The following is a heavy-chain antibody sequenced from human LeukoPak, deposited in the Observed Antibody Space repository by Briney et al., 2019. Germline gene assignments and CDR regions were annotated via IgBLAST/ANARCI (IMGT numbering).Heavy chain of an antibody. CDR3: ARDEYSMYYFDY. J-gene: IGHJ4*02. D-gene: IGHD2/OR15-2a*01. CDR2: INSDGSST. V-gene: IGHV3-74*01. CDR1: GFTFSSYW. Sequence: GGSLRLSCAASGFTFSSYWMHWVRQAPGKGLVWVSRINSDGSSTSYADSVKGRFTISRDNAENTLYLQMNSLRAEDTAVYYCARDEYSMYYFDYWGQGTLVTVSS.